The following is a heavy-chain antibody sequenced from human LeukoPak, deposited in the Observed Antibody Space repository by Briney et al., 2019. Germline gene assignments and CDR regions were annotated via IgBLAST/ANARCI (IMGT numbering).Heavy chain of an antibody. CDR3: AKASTRDTGYYFDS. J-gene: IGHJ4*02. D-gene: IGHD3-9*01. CDR1: GFTFSNYA. V-gene: IGHV3-23*01. CDR2: IRYNIENT. Sequence: GGSLRLSCAASGFTFSNYAMGWVRQAPGKGPEWVSSIRYNIENTHYADAVQGRFTISRDNSKNTLYLHMNSLRAEDTARYYCAKASTRDTGYYFDSWGQGTLVSVSS.